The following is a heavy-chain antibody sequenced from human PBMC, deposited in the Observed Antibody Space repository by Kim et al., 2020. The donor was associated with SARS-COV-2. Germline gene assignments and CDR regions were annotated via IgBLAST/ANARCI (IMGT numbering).Heavy chain of an antibody. Sequence: TRYSPSFQGQVTISADKSISTAYLQWSSLKASDTAMYYCARRDSSGYYLNWGQGTLVTVSS. J-gene: IGHJ4*02. D-gene: IGHD3-22*01. CDR2: T. V-gene: IGHV5-51*01. CDR3: ARRDSSGYYLN.